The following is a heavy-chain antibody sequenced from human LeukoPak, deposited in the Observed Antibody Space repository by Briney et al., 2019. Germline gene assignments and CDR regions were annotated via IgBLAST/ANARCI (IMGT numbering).Heavy chain of an antibody. CDR1: GFTFSSFS. CDR3: ARGADILTGYVTFDY. V-gene: IGHV3-21*01. CDR2: ISSSSSYI. J-gene: IGHJ4*02. Sequence: GGSLRLSSAASGFTFSSFSMNWVRQAPGKGLEWVSSISSSSSYIYYADSVKGRFTISRDNAKNSLYLQMNSLRAEDTAVYYCARGADILTGYVTFDYWGQGSLVTVSS. D-gene: IGHD3-9*01.